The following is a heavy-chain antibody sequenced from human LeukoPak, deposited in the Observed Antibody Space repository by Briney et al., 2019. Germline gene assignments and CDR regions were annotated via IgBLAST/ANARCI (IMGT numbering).Heavy chain of an antibody. CDR3: ARQIGVSIDY. J-gene: IGHJ4*02. CDR1: RFTPRDFN. D-gene: IGHD5/OR15-5a*01. CDR2: IRFDGSNE. Sequence: GGSLRLSSAPSRFTPRDFNTHFGCDGPPERLEWVTFIRFDGSNEYYADSVRGRFTISRDNSKNTLYLQMSSLRPEDTAVYYCARQIGVSIDYWGQGTLVTVSS. V-gene: IGHV3-30*02.